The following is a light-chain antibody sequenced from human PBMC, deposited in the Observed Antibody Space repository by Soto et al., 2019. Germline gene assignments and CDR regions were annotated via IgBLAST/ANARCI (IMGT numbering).Light chain of an antibody. CDR3: SSYTSSSTVV. V-gene: IGLV2-14*01. CDR2: EVS. CDR1: SSDVGGYNY. J-gene: IGLJ2*01. Sequence: QSALTQPRSVSGSPGQSVTISCTGTSSDVGGYNYVSWYQQHPGKAPKLMIYEVSNRPSGVSNRFSGSKSGNTASLTISGLQAEDEADYYCSSYTSSSTVVFGGGTKLTLL.